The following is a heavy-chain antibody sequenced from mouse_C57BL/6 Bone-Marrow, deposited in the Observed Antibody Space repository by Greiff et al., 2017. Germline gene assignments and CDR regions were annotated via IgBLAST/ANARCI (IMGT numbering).Heavy chain of an antibody. CDR3: TRGYDYPSFAY. CDR2: IRLKSDNYAT. CDR1: GFTFSNYW. J-gene: IGHJ3*01. Sequence: EVKLEESGGGLVQPGGSMKLSCVASGFTFSNYWMNWVRQSPEKGLEWVAQIRLKSDNYATHYAESVKGRFTISRDDSKSSVYLQMNNLRAEDTGMYYCTRGYDYPSFAYWGQGTLVTVSA. V-gene: IGHV6-3*01. D-gene: IGHD2-4*01.